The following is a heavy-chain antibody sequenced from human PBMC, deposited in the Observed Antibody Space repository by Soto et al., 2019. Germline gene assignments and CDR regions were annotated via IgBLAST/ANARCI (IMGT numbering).Heavy chain of an antibody. Sequence: GESLKISCKGSGYSFTGYWIGWVCQRPGKGLEWMGIIYPGDSDTRYSPSFQGQVTISADKSISTAYLQWSSLKASDTAMYYCARASSSAFDYWGQGTLVTVSS. J-gene: IGHJ4*02. CDR3: ARASSSAFDY. CDR2: IYPGDSDT. CDR1: GYSFTGYW. V-gene: IGHV5-51*01. D-gene: IGHD6-6*01.